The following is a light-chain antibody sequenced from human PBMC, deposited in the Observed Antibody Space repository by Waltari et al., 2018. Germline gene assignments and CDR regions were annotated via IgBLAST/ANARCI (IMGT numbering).Light chain of an antibody. J-gene: IGLJ2*01. CDR2: QDL. CDR3: QAWDATTGML. V-gene: IGLV3-1*01. CDR1: RLGDKF. Sequence: SYELTQPPSVSVSPGQTVSITCSGDRLGDKFACWYQQKAGQSPILVIYQDLKRPSGIPGRFSGSRPGNTATLTIRGTHVMDEADYYCQAWDATTGMLFGGGTQVTVL.